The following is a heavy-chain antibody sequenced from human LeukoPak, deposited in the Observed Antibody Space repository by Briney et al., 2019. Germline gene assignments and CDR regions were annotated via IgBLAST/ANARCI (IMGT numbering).Heavy chain of an antibody. J-gene: IGHJ6*02. D-gene: IGHD3-10*01. CDR3: ARDLPSMVRGVESGMDV. CDR1: GFTFSSYD. V-gene: IGHV3-13*01. CDR2: IGTAGDT. Sequence: GGSLRLSCAASGFTFSSYDMHWVRQATGKGLEWVSAIGTAGDTYYPGSVKGRFTISRENAENSLYLQMNSLRAGDTAVYYCARDLPSMVRGVESGMDVWGQGTTVTVSS.